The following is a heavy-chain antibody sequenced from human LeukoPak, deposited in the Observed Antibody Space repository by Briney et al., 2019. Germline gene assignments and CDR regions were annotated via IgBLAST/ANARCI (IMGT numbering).Heavy chain of an antibody. D-gene: IGHD6-19*01. Sequence: ASVKVSCKASGGTFSSYAISWVRQAPGQGLEWMGGIIPIFGTANYAQKFQGRVTMTTDTSTSTAYMELRSLRSDDTAVYYCERVAVAGQSDYWGQGTLVTVSS. CDR1: GGTFSSYA. CDR2: IIPIFGTA. J-gene: IGHJ4*02. CDR3: ERVAVAGQSDY. V-gene: IGHV1-69*05.